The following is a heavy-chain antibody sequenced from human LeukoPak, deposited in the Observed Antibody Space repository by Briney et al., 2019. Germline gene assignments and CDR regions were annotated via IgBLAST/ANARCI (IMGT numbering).Heavy chain of an antibody. CDR2: IGGSGGST. CDR3: AKDSRTRDCTSTSCYTLIVVDF. J-gene: IGHJ4*02. Sequence: PGGSLRLSCAASGFTFSSYAMSWVRQAPGKGLEWVSAIGGSGGSTYYTDSVKGRFSISRDNSKNTLYLQMNSLRAEDTAVYYCAKDSRTRDCTSTSCYTLIVVDFWGQGTLVTVSS. CDR1: GFTFSSYA. D-gene: IGHD2-2*02. V-gene: IGHV3-23*01.